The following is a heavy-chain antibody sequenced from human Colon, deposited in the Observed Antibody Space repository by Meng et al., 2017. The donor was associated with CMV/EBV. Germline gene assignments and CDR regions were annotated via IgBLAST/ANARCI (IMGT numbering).Heavy chain of an antibody. D-gene: IGHD1-26*01. CDR3: VKDIGLGGTRDY. CDR1: GFPFSTYG. V-gene: IGHV3-30*02. Sequence: GGSLRLSCATSGFPFSTYGLHWVRQAPGKGLEWVAFIYYHGSNEKYAESVKGRFTISRENSKNTLYLQMSSLRDEYAAVYYCVKDIGLGGTRDYWGQGTLVTVSS. J-gene: IGHJ4*02. CDR2: IYYHGSNE.